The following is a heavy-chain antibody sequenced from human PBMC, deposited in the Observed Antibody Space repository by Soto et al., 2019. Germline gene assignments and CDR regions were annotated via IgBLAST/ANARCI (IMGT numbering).Heavy chain of an antibody. CDR3: AKAGEARFRFRGSEYYGRDV. V-gene: IGHV3-30*18. J-gene: IGHJ6*04. CDR2: ISYDGSNK. Sequence: QVQLVESGGGVVQPGRSLRLSCAASGFTFSSYGMHWVRQAPGKGLEWVAVISYDGSNKYYADSVKGRFTISRDNSKNTLYLKRKSMGGEDRAVYYCAKAGEARFRFRGSEYYGRDVWGKGTTVTVSS. CDR1: GFTFSSYG. D-gene: IGHD3-10*01.